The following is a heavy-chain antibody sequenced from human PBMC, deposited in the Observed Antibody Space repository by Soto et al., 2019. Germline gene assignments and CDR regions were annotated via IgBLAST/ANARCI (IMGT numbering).Heavy chain of an antibody. CDR3: AKELLYSYGYGIDY. D-gene: IGHD5-18*01. CDR2: ISYDGSNK. Sequence: GGSLRLSCAASGFTFSSYGMHWVRQAPGKGLEWVAVISYDGSNKYYADSVKGRFTISRDNSKNTLYLQMNSLRAEDTAVYYCAKELLYSYGYGIDYWGQGTLVTVSS. CDR1: GFTFSSYG. V-gene: IGHV3-30*18. J-gene: IGHJ4*02.